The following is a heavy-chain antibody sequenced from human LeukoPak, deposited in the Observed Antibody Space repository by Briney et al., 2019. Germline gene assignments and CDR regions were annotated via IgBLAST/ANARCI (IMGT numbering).Heavy chain of an antibody. CDR2: IYYSGST. J-gene: IGHJ6*02. V-gene: IGHV4-59*01. Sequence: SETLSLTCTVSGGSISSYYRSWIRQPPGKGLEWIGYIYYSGSTNYNPSLKSRVTISVDTSKNQFSLKLSSVTAADTAVYYCAGGGVTPYYYYGMDVWGQGTTVTVSS. D-gene: IGHD2-21*02. CDR1: GGSISSYY. CDR3: AGGGVTPYYYYGMDV.